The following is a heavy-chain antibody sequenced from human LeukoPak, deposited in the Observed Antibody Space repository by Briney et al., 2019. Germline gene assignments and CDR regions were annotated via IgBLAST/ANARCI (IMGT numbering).Heavy chain of an antibody. V-gene: IGHV4-39*01. Sequence: SETLSLTCTVSGGSISSSSYYWGWIRQPPGKGLEWIGRIYYSGSTYYNPSLKSRVTISVDTSKNQFSLKLSSVTAAATAVYYCASRGYCSSTSCWYYFDYWGQGTLVTVSS. J-gene: IGHJ4*02. CDR2: IYYSGST. CDR1: GGSISSSSYY. CDR3: ASRGYCSSTSCWYYFDY. D-gene: IGHD2-2*03.